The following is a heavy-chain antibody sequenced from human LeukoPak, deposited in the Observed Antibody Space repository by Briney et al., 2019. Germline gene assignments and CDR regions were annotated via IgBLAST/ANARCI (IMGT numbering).Heavy chain of an antibody. CDR2: IIPIFGTA. CDR1: GGTFNSYA. D-gene: IGHD5-24*01. J-gene: IGHJ4*02. CDR3: ARERRDGWLQFRALCYFDY. V-gene: IGHV1-69*01. Sequence: GSSVKVSCKASGGTFNSYAISWVRQAPGQGLEWMGGIIPIFGTANYAQKFQGRVTITADESTSTAYMELSSLRSEDTAVYYCARERRDGWLQFRALCYFDYWGQGTLVTVSS.